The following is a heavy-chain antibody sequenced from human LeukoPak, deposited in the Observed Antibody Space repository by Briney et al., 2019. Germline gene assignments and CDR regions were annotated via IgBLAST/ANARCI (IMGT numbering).Heavy chain of an antibody. CDR1: GFTFSSYA. V-gene: IGHV3-23*01. CDR3: AKIFDEVVPAAMDY. D-gene: IGHD2-2*01. J-gene: IGHJ4*02. CDR2: ISGSGGST. Sequence: ASVKVSCKASGFTFSSYAMSWVRQAPGKGLEWVSAISGSGGSTYYADSVKGRFTISRDNSKNTLYLQMNSLRAEDTAVYYCAKIFDEVVPAAMDYWGQGTLVTVSS.